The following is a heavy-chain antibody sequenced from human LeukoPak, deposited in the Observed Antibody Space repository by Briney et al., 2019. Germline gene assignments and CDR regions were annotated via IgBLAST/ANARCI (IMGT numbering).Heavy chain of an antibody. CDR3: ARSPDHSSGYYYF. V-gene: IGHV1-69*04. D-gene: IGHD3-22*01. CDR2: IIPILCIA. CDR1: GGTFSSYA. Sequence: SVKVSCKASGGTFSSYAISWVRQAPGQGLEWMGRIIPILCIANYAQKFQGRVTITADKSTSTAYMELSSLRSEDTAVYYCARSPDHSSGYYYFWGQGTLVTVSS. J-gene: IGHJ4*02.